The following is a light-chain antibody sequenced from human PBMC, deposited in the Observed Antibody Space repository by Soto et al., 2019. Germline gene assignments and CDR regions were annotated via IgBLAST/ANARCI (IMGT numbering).Light chain of an antibody. CDR2: GAS. Sequence: EIVLTQSPGTLSLSPGERATLSCRASQSVSSSYLAWYQQKPGQAPRLLIYGASSRATGIPDRFSGSGSGTDFTLIISRLEPEDFSVYYCHQYGCSPFTFRPVTKVEIK. CDR3: HQYGCSPFT. V-gene: IGKV3-20*01. J-gene: IGKJ3*01. CDR1: QSVSSSY.